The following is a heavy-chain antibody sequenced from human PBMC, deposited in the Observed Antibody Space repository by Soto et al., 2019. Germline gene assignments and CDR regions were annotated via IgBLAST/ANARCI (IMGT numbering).Heavy chain of an antibody. Sequence: KTSETLSLTCTVSGGSLNGAGLSWNWIRQAPGKAPEWIAFISHGGTTYSNPSLKSRLTMSLDVSRNQFSLTLRSVTAADTAVYYCAKGFYVLRLLDRIPHFESWGRGILVTVSS. CDR2: ISHGGTT. D-gene: IGHD3-3*01. CDR1: GGSLNGAGLS. J-gene: IGHJ4*01. CDR3: AKGFYVLRLLDRIPHFES. V-gene: IGHV4-30-2*01.